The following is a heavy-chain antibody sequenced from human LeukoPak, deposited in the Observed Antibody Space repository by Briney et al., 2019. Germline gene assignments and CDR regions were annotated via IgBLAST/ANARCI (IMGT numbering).Heavy chain of an antibody. D-gene: IGHD3-3*01. J-gene: IGHJ3*02. CDR3: ARDRYYDFWSGYGAFDI. CDR1: GGSISSYY. Sequence: SETLSLTCTVSGGSISSYYWSWIRQPAGKGLEWIGRIYTSGRTNYNPSLKSRVTMSVDTSKNQFSLKLSSVTAADTAVYYCARDRYYDFWSGYGAFDIWGQGTMVTVSS. CDR2: IYTSGRT. V-gene: IGHV4-4*07.